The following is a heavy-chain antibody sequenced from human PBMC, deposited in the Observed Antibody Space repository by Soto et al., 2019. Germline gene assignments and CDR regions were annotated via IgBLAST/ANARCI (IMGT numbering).Heavy chain of an antibody. CDR1: RYIFTAYF. D-gene: IGHD1-1*01. CDR3: ASHDPGARFDP. V-gene: IGHV1-2*02. J-gene: IGHJ5*02. Sequence: QVQLVQSGAEVKKPGASVKVSCKAPRYIFTAYFMHWVRQAPGQGREWLGWINPNNGATHYGLSFQGRVTMTRDTSISTAYMELSSLSSDDTAVYYCASHDPGARFDPWGQGTLVIVSS. CDR2: INPNNGAT.